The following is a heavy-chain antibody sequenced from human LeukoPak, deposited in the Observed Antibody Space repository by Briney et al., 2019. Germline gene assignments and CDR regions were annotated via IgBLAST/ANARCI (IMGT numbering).Heavy chain of an antibody. CDR2: ISSTSAHI. D-gene: IGHD2-2*01. CDR3: TSRYCTTTNCYSFDN. J-gene: IGHJ3*02. V-gene: IGHV3-21*01. CDR1: GLTFGDYA. Sequence: GGSLRLSCTASGLTFGDYAMSWFRQAPGKGLEWVSSISSTSAHIFYADSVKGRFSISRDNAKNSLYLQMNSLRVEDTAAYYCTSRYCTTTNCYSFDNWGHGTLVTVSS.